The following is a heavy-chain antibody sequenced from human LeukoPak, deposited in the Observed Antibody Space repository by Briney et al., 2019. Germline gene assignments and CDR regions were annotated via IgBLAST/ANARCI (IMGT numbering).Heavy chain of an antibody. J-gene: IGHJ4*02. CDR1: VFIFSSYA. V-gene: IGHV3-23*01. CDR3: AKDWAKWQPLTPLYYFDY. D-gene: IGHD1-26*01. Sequence: GGSLSLSCAASVFIFSSYAMSWLRQAPGKGLEWFSAISGSGGSTYYADSVKGRFTISRDNSKNTVYLQMNSLRTEDRAEDTCAKDWAKWQPLTPLYYFDYCGQGTLVTVSS. CDR2: ISGSGGST.